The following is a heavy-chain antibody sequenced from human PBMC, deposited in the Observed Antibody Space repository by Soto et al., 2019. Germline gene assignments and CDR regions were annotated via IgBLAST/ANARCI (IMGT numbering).Heavy chain of an antibody. CDR1: GGSISSYY. J-gene: IGHJ4*02. CDR3: ARGLIGSGSYYNEY. V-gene: IGHV4-59*12. CDR2: IYYSGST. D-gene: IGHD3-10*01. Sequence: PSETLSLTCTVSGGSISSYYWSWIRQPPGKGLAWIRDIYYSGSTNYNPSLKSRVTISVDTSKNQFSLKLSSVTAADTAVYYCARGLIGSGSYYNEYWGQGTLDTVSS.